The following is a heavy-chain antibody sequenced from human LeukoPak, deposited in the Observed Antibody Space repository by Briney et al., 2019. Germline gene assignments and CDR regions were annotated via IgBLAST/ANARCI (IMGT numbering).Heavy chain of an antibody. J-gene: IGHJ4*02. V-gene: IGHV3-15*01. D-gene: IGHD7-27*01. Sequence: GGSLRLSCAASGFTFSNAWMSCVRQAPGKGLEWVGRIKSKTDGGTTDYAAPVKGRFTISRDNAKNSLYLQMNSLRAEDTAVYYCARDLSNLYQQPSWGYYFDYWGQGTLVTVSS. CDR3: ARDLSNLYQQPSWGYYFDY. CDR2: IKSKTDGGTT. CDR1: GFTFSNAW.